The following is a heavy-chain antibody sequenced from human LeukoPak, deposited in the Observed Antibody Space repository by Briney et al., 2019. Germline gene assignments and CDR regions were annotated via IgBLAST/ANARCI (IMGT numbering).Heavy chain of an antibody. J-gene: IGHJ5*02. Sequence: PSQTLSLTCTVSGGSISSGDYYWRWIRQPPGKGLEWIGYIYYSGSTYYNPSLKSRVTISVDTSKNQFSLKLSSVTAADTAVYYCARKLHYNWFDPWGQGTLVTVSS. CDR2: IYYSGST. CDR1: GGSISSGDYY. CDR3: ARKLHYNWFDP. D-gene: IGHD3-10*01. V-gene: IGHV4-30-4*01.